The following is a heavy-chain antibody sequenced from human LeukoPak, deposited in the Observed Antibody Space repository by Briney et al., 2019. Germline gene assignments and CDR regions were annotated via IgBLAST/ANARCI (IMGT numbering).Heavy chain of an antibody. Sequence: GGSLRLSCAASGFTVSSNYMSWVRQAPGEGLEWVSVIYSGGSTYYADSVKGRFTISRDNSKNTLYLQMNSLRAEDTAVYYCARQPLVDRSVTVVAPQTPFDYWGQGTLVTVSS. V-gene: IGHV3-66*04. CDR1: GFTVSSNY. D-gene: IGHD2-2*01. J-gene: IGHJ4*02. CDR3: ARQPLVDRSVTVVAPQTPFDY. CDR2: IYSGGST.